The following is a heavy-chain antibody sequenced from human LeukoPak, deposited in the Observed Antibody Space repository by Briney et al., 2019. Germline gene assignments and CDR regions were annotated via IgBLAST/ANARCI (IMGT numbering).Heavy chain of an antibody. CDR2: VYYTGNT. CDR1: GVSISSSNSY. CDR3: ARDLIEWELRYFDY. Sequence: SETLSLTCTVSGVSISSSNSYWGWIRQPPGKGLEWIGSVYYTGNTYYNPSLKSRVTISVDTSKNQFSLKLSSVTAADTAVYYCARDLIEWELRYFDYWGQGTLVTVSS. J-gene: IGHJ4*02. V-gene: IGHV4-39*07. D-gene: IGHD1-26*01.